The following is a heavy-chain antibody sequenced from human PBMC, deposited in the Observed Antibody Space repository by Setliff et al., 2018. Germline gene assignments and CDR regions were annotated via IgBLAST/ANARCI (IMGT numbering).Heavy chain of an antibody. V-gene: IGHV1-46*01. CDR2: INTGGGSA. J-gene: IGHJ4*02. D-gene: IGHD6-13*01. Sequence: ASVKVSCKASGYTFTSYYMYWVRQAPGQGFEWMGTINTGGGSASIVDQFQGRVTMTRDTSASTVYMEMGNLTSDDTAVYYCARAGSAAAGRKGIFEYWGQGSLVTVSS. CDR1: GYTFTSYY. CDR3: ARAGSAAAGRKGIFEY.